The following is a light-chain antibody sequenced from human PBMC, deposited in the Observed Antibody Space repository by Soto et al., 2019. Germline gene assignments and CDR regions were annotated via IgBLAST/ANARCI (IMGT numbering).Light chain of an antibody. CDR1: SSNIGARYD. CDR3: QSYDSRLSAWV. V-gene: IGLV1-40*01. J-gene: IGLJ3*02. Sequence: QLVLTQPPSVSGAPGQRVTISCTGSSSNIGARYDVHWYQQLPGTAPKLLIYGNTNRPSGVPDRFSGSKSGTSASLAITGLQAEDEADYYCQSYDSRLSAWVFGGGTKLTVL. CDR2: GNT.